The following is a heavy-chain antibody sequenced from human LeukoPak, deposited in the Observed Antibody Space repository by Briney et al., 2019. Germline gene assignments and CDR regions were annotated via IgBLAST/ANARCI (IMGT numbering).Heavy chain of an antibody. D-gene: IGHD3-16*02. CDR2: DSYSGST. V-gene: IGHV4-59*11. CDR1: GGSISGHY. Sequence: SGTLSLTCTVSGGSISGHYWSWLRHPPGKGLEGLGFDSYSGSTNYNPPFNGRVPISLDTSKSQFALSHDSVTAADTAVYFCARGGASSRYFGYWGQETLVTVSS. CDR3: ARGGASSRYFGY. J-gene: IGHJ4*03.